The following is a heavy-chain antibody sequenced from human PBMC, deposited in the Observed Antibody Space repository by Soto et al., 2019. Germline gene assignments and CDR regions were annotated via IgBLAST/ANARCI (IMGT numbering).Heavy chain of an antibody. CDR1: GYTFTSSA. J-gene: IGHJ5*02. CDR2: INAGNGNT. Sequence: ASVKVSCKASGYTFTSSAMHWVRQAPGPRPEGMGWINAGNGNTKYSQKVQGRVTITRDTSESTAYMELSSGRAEDTTVYYCARGLYPEITIFGVARVGGFDPWGQGTLVTVSS. CDR3: ARGLYPEITIFGVARVGGFDP. V-gene: IGHV1-3*01. D-gene: IGHD3-3*01.